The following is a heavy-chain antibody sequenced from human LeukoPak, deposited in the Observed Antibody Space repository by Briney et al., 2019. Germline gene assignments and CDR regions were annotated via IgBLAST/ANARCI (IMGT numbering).Heavy chain of an antibody. CDR3: ARGVTLRCRSTSCYGGGHDY. CDR2: INPNSGGT. D-gene: IGHD2-2*01. CDR1: GYTFTGYY. Sequence: ASVKVSCKASGYTFTGYYMHWVRQAPGQGLEWMGWINPNSGGTNYAQKFQGWVTMTRDTSISTAYLELSRLRSDDTAVYYCARGVTLRCRSTSCYGGGHDYWGQGTLVTVSS. J-gene: IGHJ4*02. V-gene: IGHV1-2*04.